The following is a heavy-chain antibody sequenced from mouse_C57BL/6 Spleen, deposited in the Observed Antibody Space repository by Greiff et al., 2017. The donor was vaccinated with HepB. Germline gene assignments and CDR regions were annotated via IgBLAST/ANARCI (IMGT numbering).Heavy chain of an antibody. CDR1: GYTFTDYE. CDR3: TRSGTMAY. V-gene: IGHV1-15*01. CDR2: IDPETGGT. D-gene: IGHD4-1*01. J-gene: IGHJ3*01. Sequence: VQLQESGAELVRPGASVTLSCKASGYTFTDYEMHWVKQTPVHGLEWIGAIDPETGGTAYNQKFKGKAILTADKSSSTAYMELRSLTSEDSAVYYWTRSGTMAYWGQGTLVTVSA.